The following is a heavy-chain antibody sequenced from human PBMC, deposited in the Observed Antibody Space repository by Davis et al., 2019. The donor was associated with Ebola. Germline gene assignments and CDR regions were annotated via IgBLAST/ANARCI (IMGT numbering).Heavy chain of an antibody. D-gene: IGHD2-15*01. V-gene: IGHV1-69*13. CDR3: ARGGVVLAARIYFDS. Sequence: SVKVSCKASGYTFTSYGISWVRQAPGQGLDWMGGIIPLFGTAKYAEKFQGRVTITADASTSTAYMELSSLTSEDTAIYYCARGGVVLAARIYFDSWGQGTLVTVSS. CDR1: GYTFTSYG. CDR2: IIPLFGTA. J-gene: IGHJ4*02.